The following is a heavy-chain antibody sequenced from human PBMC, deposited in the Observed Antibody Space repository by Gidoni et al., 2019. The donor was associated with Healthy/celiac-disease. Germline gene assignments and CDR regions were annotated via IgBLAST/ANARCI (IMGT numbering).Heavy chain of an antibody. D-gene: IGHD3-22*01. CDR3: AKDSGSYYYDSSGPIDY. J-gene: IGHJ4*02. CDR1: GFTFDDYA. V-gene: IGHV3-43*02. CDR2: ISGDGGST. Sequence: EVQLVESGGGVVQPGGSLRLSCAASGFTFDDYAMHWVRQAPGKGLEWVSLISGDGGSTYYADSVKGRFTISRDNSKNSLYLQMNSLRTEDTALYYCAKDSGSYYYDSSGPIDYWGQGTLVTVSS.